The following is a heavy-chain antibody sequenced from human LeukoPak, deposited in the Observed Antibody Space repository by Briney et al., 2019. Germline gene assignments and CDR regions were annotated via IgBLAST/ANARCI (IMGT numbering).Heavy chain of an antibody. D-gene: IGHD3-3*01. CDR3: AVDYDYWSAYYSDSRMTPKR. CDR2: IKRDGSEK. J-gene: IGHJ4*02. V-gene: IGHV3-7*01. Sequence: PGGSLRLSCTASGFTFSNSWMNWVRQAPGKGLEWVANIKRDGSEKHYVDSVKGRFTISRDNAKNSLYLQMNSLRAEDTAVYYCAVDYDYWSAYYSDSRMTPKRGGRGTLVTVSS. CDR1: GFTFSNSW.